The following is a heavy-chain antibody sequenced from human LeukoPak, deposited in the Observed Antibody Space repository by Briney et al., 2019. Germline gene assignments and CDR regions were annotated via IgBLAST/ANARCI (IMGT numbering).Heavy chain of an antibody. D-gene: IGHD5-18*01. CDR2: ISGSGGST. J-gene: IGHJ4*02. V-gene: IGHV3-23*01. CDR1: GFTFTNYW. CDR3: AKPWIQLRTPFDY. Sequence: GGSLTLSCAASGFTFTNYWMHWVRQSPGKGLEWVSAISGSGGSTYYADSVKGRFTISRDNSKNTLYLQMNSLRAEDTAVYYCAKPWIQLRTPFDYWGQGTLVTVSS.